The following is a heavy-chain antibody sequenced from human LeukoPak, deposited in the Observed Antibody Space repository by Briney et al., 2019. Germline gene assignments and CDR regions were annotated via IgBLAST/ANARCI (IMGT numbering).Heavy chain of an antibody. D-gene: IGHD2-2*01. Sequence: YXXSWFRQAPXXXLEXXGFIRSKAYGGTTEYAASVKGRFTISRDDSKSIAYLQMNSLKTEDTAVYYCTREYQLLYYYYGMDVWGQGTTVTVSS. CDR3: TREYQLLYYYYGMDV. V-gene: IGHV3-49*03. CDR1: YX. CDR2: IRSKAYGGTT. J-gene: IGHJ6*02.